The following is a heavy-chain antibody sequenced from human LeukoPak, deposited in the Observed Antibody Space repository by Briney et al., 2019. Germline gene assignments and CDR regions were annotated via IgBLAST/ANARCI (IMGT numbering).Heavy chain of an antibody. CDR3: AKCGIVVVPAATACWFDP. Sequence: GGSLRLSCAASGFTFSSYAMSWVRQAPGKGLEWVSAISGCGGSTYYADSVKGRFTISRDNSKNTLYLQMNSLRAEDTAVYYCAKCGIVVVPAATACWFDPWGQGTLVTVSS. V-gene: IGHV3-23*01. J-gene: IGHJ5*02. CDR2: ISGCGGST. D-gene: IGHD2-2*01. CDR1: GFTFSSYA.